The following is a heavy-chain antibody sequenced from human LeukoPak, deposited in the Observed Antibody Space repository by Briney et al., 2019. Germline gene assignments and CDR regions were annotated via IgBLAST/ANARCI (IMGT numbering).Heavy chain of an antibody. V-gene: IGHV3-53*01. CDR1: GFTVSSNS. D-gene: IGHD2-15*01. CDR2: THSGGST. J-gene: IGHJ4*02. Sequence: GGSLRLSCAASGFTVSSNSMSWVRQAPGKGLEWVSVTHSGGSTYYADSVKGRFTISRDNSKNTLFLQMNSLRAEDTAVYYCARAAAYCSGGSCYFDYWGQGTLVTVSS. CDR3: ARAAAYCSGGSCYFDY.